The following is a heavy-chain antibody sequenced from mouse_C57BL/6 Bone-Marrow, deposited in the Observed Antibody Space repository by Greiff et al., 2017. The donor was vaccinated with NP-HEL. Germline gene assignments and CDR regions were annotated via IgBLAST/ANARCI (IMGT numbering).Heavy chain of an antibody. Sequence: EVKVVESGGGLVQPGGSLKLSCAASGFTFSDYYMYWVRQTPEKRLEWVAYISNGGGSTYYPDTVKGRFTISRDNAKNTLYLQMSRLKSEDTAMYYCARRSGSRYFDVWGTGTTVTVSS. CDR3: ARRSGSRYFDV. CDR1: GFTFSDYY. CDR2: ISNGGGST. V-gene: IGHV5-12*01. J-gene: IGHJ1*03. D-gene: IGHD1-1*01.